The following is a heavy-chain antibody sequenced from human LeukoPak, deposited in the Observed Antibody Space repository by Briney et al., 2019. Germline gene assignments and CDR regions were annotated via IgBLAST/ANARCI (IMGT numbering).Heavy chain of an antibody. Sequence: GESLKISCKGSGYSFTSYWIGWVRQMPGKGLEWMGIIYPGDSDTRYSPSFQGQVTISADKSISTAYLQWTCLKASDTAMYYCARLDYDILTGPDYWGQGTLVTVSS. V-gene: IGHV5-51*01. CDR3: ARLDYDILTGPDY. CDR2: IYPGDSDT. J-gene: IGHJ4*02. CDR1: GYSFTSYW. D-gene: IGHD3-9*01.